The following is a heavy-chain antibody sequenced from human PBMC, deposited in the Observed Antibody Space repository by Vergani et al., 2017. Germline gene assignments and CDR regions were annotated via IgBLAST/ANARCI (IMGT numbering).Heavy chain of an antibody. D-gene: IGHD2-15*01. CDR1: GGTFSSYA. V-gene: IGHV1-69*11. CDR3: ARATCSGGSCYRGFEY. Sequence: QVQLVQSGAEVKKPGSSVKVSCKASGGTFSSYAPNWVRQAPGQGLEWMGSIIPSLATTIYAQNFQGRVTITADESTSTAYMELSSLKSEDTAVFYCARATCSGGSCYRGFEYWGQGSLITVSS. CDR2: IIPSLATT. J-gene: IGHJ4*02.